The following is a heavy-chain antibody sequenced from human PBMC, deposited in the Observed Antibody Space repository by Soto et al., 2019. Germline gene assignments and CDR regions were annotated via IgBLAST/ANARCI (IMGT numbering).Heavy chain of an antibody. CDR3: SRDNYSDSSGYSTGYYYYYYGMDV. D-gene: IGHD3-22*01. V-gene: IGHV3-49*04. Sequence: PGGSLRLSCTASGFTLGAYAMSWVRQAPGKGLEWVGFIRGKAYGGTAEYAASVKGRFTISRDDSKSIAYLQMNSLKTEDTAVYYCSRDNYSDSSGYSTGYYYYYYGMDVWGQGTTVTVSS. CDR1: GFTLGAYA. CDR2: IRGKAYGGTA. J-gene: IGHJ6*02.